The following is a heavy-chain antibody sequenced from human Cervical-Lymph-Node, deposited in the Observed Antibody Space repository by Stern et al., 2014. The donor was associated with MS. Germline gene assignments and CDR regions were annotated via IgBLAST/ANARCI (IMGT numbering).Heavy chain of an antibody. Sequence: VQLGQSGEEVKKPGESLKISCKGSGYSFTSYWIGWVRQMPGKGMEWMGIFYPGDSDTRSSPSFQGQVTIAADKSISTAYLQWGSRKASDTAMYYCARLTHEHPSMDYWGQGTLVTVSS. CDR3: ARLTHEHPSMDY. D-gene: IGHD1/OR15-1a*01. J-gene: IGHJ4*02. CDR1: GYSFTSYW. V-gene: IGHV5-51*01. CDR2: FYPGDSDT.